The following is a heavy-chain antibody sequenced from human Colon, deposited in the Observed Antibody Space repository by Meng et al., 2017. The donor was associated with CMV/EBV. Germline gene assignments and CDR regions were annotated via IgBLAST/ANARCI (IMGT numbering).Heavy chain of an antibody. V-gene: IGHV4-34*01. CDR3: GGGTYQAWEVLYF. D-gene: IGHD3-10*01. Sequence: QVQRSEGEAGQFTPSETLSLTCVVSGGSFSNYYWSWIRHSPGKGLEWIGDIHQGGITNHNPSLKSRVTISKDTSKNQFSLKLSSVTAADTAFYYCGGGTYQAWEVLYFWGQGTLVTVSS. CDR2: IHQGGIT. CDR1: GGSFSNYY. J-gene: IGHJ4*02.